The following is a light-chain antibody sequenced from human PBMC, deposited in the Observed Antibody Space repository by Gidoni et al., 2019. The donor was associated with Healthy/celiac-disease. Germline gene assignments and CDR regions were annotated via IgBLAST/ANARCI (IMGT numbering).Light chain of an antibody. J-gene: IGKJ1*01. Sequence: TQSPDSLAVSLGERATINCKSSQSVLYSSNNKNYLAWYQQKPGHPPKLLIYWASTRKSGVPDRFSGSGSGTDFTLTISSLQAEDVAVYYCQQYYSTHWSFGQGTKVEIK. CDR2: WAS. CDR3: QQYYSTHWS. CDR1: QSVLYSSNNKNY. V-gene: IGKV4-1*01.